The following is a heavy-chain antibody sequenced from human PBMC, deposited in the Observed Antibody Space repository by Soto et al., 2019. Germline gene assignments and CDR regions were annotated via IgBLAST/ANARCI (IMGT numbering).Heavy chain of an antibody. CDR3: TRDPGGRYDFWSGYSAY. Sequence: QVQLVESGGGVVQPGRSLRLSCAASGFTFSRYAMHWVRQAPGKGLEWVAVISRDGSNEYYTDSVQGRFTISRDNSKNALSLQMHSLRPEDTAVYYCTRDPGGRYDFWSGYSAYWGQGTLVTVSS. CDR2: ISRDGSNE. V-gene: IGHV3-30*04. D-gene: IGHD3-3*01. J-gene: IGHJ4*02. CDR1: GFTFSRYA.